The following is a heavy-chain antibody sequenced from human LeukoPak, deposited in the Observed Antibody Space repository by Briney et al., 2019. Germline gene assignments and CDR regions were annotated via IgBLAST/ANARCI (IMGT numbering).Heavy chain of an antibody. Sequence: SETLSLTCAVYGGSLSGYYWSWIRQPPGKGLEWIGEINHSGATNYNPSLKSRVTIAVDTSKNQFSLRLSSVTAADTAMYYCARGIYGVYYFDYWGQGALGTVSS. CDR3: ARGIYGVYYFDY. CDR1: GGSLSGYY. V-gene: IGHV4-34*01. CDR2: INHSGAT. D-gene: IGHD4-17*01. J-gene: IGHJ4*02.